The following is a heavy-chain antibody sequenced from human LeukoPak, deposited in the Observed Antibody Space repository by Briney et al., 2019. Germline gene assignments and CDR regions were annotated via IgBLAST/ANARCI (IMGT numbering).Heavy chain of an antibody. Sequence: ASVKVSCKASGGTFSSYAISWMRQAPGQGLEWMGGIIPTFGTANYAQKFQGRVTITADESTSTAYMELSSLRSEDTAVYYCARDSRAAIRTYYYYYYMDVWGKGTTVTVSS. D-gene: IGHD2-2*01. J-gene: IGHJ6*03. CDR1: GGTFSSYA. CDR3: ARDSRAAIRTYYYYYYMDV. CDR2: IIPTFGTA. V-gene: IGHV1-69*13.